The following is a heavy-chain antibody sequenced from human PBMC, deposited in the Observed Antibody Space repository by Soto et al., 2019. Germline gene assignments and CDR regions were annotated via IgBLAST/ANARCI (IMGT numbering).Heavy chain of an antibody. CDR3: ARQGRWGDPYYYYMDV. D-gene: IGHD2-21*02. CDR1: EYSFSTYW. CDR2: IYPSDSDT. V-gene: IGHV5-51*01. Sequence: PGESLKISCKGSEYSFSTYWIAWVRQMPGKDLEWMGIIYPSDSDTRYSPSLQGQVTISADKSINTAYLQWSSLKASDTAMYYCARQGRWGDPYYYYMDVWGKGTMVTVSS. J-gene: IGHJ6*03.